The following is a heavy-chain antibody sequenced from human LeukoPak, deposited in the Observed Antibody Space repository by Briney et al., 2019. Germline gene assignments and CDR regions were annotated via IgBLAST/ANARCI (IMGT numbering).Heavy chain of an antibody. D-gene: IGHD6-19*01. Sequence: SETLSLTCTVSGGSISSSSYYWGWIRQPPGKGLEWIGSIYYSGSTYYNPSLKSRVTISVDTSKNQFSLKLSSVTAADTAVYYCARDHGIAVAGNVAFDIWGQGTMVTVSS. J-gene: IGHJ3*02. CDR3: ARDHGIAVAGNVAFDI. CDR1: GGSISSSSYY. V-gene: IGHV4-39*07. CDR2: IYYSGST.